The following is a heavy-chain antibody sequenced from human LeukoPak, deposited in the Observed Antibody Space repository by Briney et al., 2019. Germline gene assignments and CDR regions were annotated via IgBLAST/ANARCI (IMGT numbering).Heavy chain of an antibody. J-gene: IGHJ6*02. V-gene: IGHV5-51*01. D-gene: IGHD6-19*01. CDR3: ARRRGYSSGSINTYYYYGMDV. CDR2: IYPGDSDT. Sequence: GESLKISCKGSGYSFTSYWIGWVRQMPGKGLEWMGIIYPGDSDTRYSPSFQGQVTISADKSISTAYLQWSSLKASDTAMYYCARRRGYSSGSINTYYYYGMDVWGQGTTVTVSS. CDR1: GYSFTSYW.